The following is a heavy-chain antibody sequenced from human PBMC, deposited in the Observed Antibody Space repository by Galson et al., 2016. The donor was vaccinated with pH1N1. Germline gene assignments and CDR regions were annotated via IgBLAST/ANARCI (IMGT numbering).Heavy chain of an antibody. CDR2: LSGNGGSP. J-gene: IGHJ3*01. CDR1: GFTFSTFA. CDR3: AKGGSPQTPNDAFDV. D-gene: IGHD3-16*01. V-gene: IGHV3-23*01. Sequence: SLRLSCAASGFTFSTFAMIWVRQAPGKGLEWVSVLSGNGGSPFYADSVKGRFTISRDNSKNTLFLQMNSLRVEDTALYYCAKGGSPQTPNDAFDVWGQGSMVTVSS.